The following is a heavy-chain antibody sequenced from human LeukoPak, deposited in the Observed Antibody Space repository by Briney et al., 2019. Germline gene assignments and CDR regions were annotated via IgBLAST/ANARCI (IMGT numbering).Heavy chain of an antibody. CDR2: IWYDVSNK. CDR1: GFTFSVYG. V-gene: IGHV3-30*02. J-gene: IGHJ6*03. Sequence: PGGALRLSCAPSGFTFSVYGMHWVRQGLDEELEWVAFIWYDVSNKYYADSVKGRFTISRDNSKNTLYLQMNSLRAEDTAVYYCAKPLPGAAAAGIWYMDVWSKGTTVTVSS. D-gene: IGHD6-13*01. CDR3: AKPLPGAAAAGIWYMDV.